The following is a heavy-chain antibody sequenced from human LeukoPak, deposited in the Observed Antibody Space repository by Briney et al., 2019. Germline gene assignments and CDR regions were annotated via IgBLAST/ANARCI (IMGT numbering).Heavy chain of an antibody. D-gene: IGHD2-2*01. Sequence: GGSLRLSCAASGFTFSSYGMHWVRQAPGKGLEWVAVISYDGSNKYYADSVKGRFTISRDNSKNTLYLQMNSLRAEDTAVYYCARVGGYCSSTSCFSDYWGQGTLVTVSS. CDR1: GFTFSSYG. J-gene: IGHJ4*02. CDR2: ISYDGSNK. CDR3: ARVGGYCSSTSCFSDY. V-gene: IGHV3-30*03.